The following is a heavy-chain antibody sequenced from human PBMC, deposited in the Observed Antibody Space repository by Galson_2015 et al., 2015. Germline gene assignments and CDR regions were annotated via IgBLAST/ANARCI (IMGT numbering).Heavy chain of an antibody. V-gene: IGHV3-33*01. CDR1: GFTFSSYG. CDR2: IWYDGSNK. CDR3: ARDPPYSSGWYAAFDI. J-gene: IGHJ3*02. Sequence: LRLSCAASGFTFSSYGMHWVRQAPGKGLEWVAVIWYDGSNKYYADSVKGRFTISRDNSKNTLYLQMNSLRAEDTAVYYCARDPPYSSGWYAAFDIWGQGTMVTVSS. D-gene: IGHD6-19*01.